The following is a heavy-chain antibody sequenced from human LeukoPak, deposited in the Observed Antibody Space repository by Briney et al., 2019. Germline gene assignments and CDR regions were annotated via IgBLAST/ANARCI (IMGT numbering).Heavy chain of an antibody. Sequence: SETLSLTCSVSGGSMSSYYWSFIRQPAGKGLKWIGRIHTSGTTYYNPSLKSRVTLSVDTSKNQFSLRLTSVTAADTAVYYCARGDYYNGGGRNWFDPWGQGTLVTVSS. D-gene: IGHD3-16*01. CDR2: IHTSGTT. CDR3: ARGDYYNGGGRNWFDP. CDR1: GGSMSSYY. J-gene: IGHJ5*02. V-gene: IGHV4-4*07.